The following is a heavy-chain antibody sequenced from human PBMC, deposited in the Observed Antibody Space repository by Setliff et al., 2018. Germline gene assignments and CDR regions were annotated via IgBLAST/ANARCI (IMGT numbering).Heavy chain of an antibody. Sequence: SETLSLTCAAYGGSFSGYHWSWIRQAPGKGLEWIGSIYHSGSTYFNPSLKSRVTISVDTSKNQFSLKLSSVTAADTAVYYCARGSRIAGRAIDFWGQGTLVTVSS. V-gene: IGHV4-34*01. CDR2: IYHSGST. D-gene: IGHD6-6*01. CDR1: GGSFSGYH. CDR3: ARGSRIAGRAIDF. J-gene: IGHJ4*02.